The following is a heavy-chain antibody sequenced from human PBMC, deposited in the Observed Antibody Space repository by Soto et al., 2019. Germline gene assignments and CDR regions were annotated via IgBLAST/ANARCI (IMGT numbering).Heavy chain of an antibody. CDR3: ARQWVSYGMDV. Sequence: QVQLVQSGAEVKKPGASVKVSCKASGYTFTGYYMHWVRQAPGQGLEWMGWINPNSGGTNYAQKCEGWVTMTRDTSISTAYMELSRLRSDATDVYYCARQWVSYGMDVWGQGTTVTVSS. V-gene: IGHV1-2*04. D-gene: IGHD1-26*01. J-gene: IGHJ6*02. CDR2: INPNSGGT. CDR1: GYTFTGYY.